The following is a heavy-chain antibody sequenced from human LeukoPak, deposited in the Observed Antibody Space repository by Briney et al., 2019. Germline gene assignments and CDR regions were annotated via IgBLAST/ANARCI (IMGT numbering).Heavy chain of an antibody. V-gene: IGHV3-30*18. Sequence: GGSLRLSCAASGFTFSSYGMHWVRQAPGKGLEWVAVISYDGSNKYYADSVKGRFTISRDNSKNTLYLQMNSLRAEDTAVYYCAKVLAATYYYFYGMDVWGQGTTVTVSS. CDR1: GFTFSSYG. D-gene: IGHD2-15*01. CDR2: ISYDGSNK. CDR3: AKVLAATYYYFYGMDV. J-gene: IGHJ6*02.